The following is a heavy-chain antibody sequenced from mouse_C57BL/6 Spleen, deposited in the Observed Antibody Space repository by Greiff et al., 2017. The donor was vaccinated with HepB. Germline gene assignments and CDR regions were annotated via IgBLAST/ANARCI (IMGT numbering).Heavy chain of an antibody. CDR2: IYPGDGDT. CDR1: GYAFSSSW. J-gene: IGHJ3*01. D-gene: IGHD1-1*01. CDR3: ASAYYGSSYVGFAY. V-gene: IGHV1-82*01. Sequence: QVQLQQSGPELVKPGASVKISCKASGYAFSSSWMNWVKQRPGKGLEWIGRIYPGDGDTNYNGKFKGKATLTADKSSSTAYMQLSSLTSEDSAVYFCASAYYGSSYVGFAYWGQGTLVTVSA.